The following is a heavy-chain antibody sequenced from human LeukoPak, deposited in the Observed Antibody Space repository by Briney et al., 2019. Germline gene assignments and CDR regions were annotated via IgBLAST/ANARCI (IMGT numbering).Heavy chain of an antibody. CDR3: ARDGDFWSGYWYYYYYYYMDV. V-gene: IGHV3-30*02. D-gene: IGHD3-3*01. CDR2: IRYDGSNK. CDR1: GFTFSSYG. J-gene: IGHJ6*03. Sequence: GGSLRLSCAASGFTFSSYGMHWVRQAPGKGLEWVAFIRYDGSNKYYADSVKGRFTISRDNSKNTLYLQMNSLRAEDTAVYYCARDGDFWSGYWYYYYYYYMDVWGKGTTVTVSS.